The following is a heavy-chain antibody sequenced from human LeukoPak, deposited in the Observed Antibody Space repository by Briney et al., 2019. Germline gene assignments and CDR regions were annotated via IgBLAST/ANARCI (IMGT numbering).Heavy chain of an antibody. CDR3: ARDPVAPPYFDY. CDR1: GFTFSTYS. V-gene: IGHV3-21*01. J-gene: IGHJ4*02. D-gene: IGHD6-19*01. CDR2: ISSSNSYI. Sequence: GGSLRLSCAASGFTFSTYSMNWVRQAPGKGLEWVSSISSSNSYIYYADSVKGRFTISGDNAKNSLYLQMNSLRAEDTAVYYCARDPVAPPYFDYWGQGTLVTVSS.